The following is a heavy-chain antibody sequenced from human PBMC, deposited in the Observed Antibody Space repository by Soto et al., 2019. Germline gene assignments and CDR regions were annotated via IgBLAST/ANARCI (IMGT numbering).Heavy chain of an antibody. J-gene: IGHJ4*02. V-gene: IGHV4-38-2*01. CDR1: GYSISSGYY. Sequence: SETLSLTCAVSGYSISSGYYWGWIRQSPGKGLEWIGSIHHGGSPLFNPSLEGRVAISIDTSKNQLSLTLSSVTAADPEVYYCPRGWTEVATAYWGQGTLVTVSS. CDR2: IHHGGSP. CDR3: PRGWTEVATAY. D-gene: IGHD1-1*01.